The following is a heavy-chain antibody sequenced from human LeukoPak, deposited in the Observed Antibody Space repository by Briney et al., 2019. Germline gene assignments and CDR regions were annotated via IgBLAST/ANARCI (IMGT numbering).Heavy chain of an antibody. J-gene: IGHJ3*02. V-gene: IGHV3-48*03. CDR2: ISSSGSTI. Sequence: PGGSLRLSCAASGFTFSSYEMNWVRQAPGKGLEWVSYISSSGSTIYYADSVKGRFTISRDNAKNSLYLQMNSLRAEDTAVYYCATDRPSGSYYAFDIWGQGTMVTVSS. CDR1: GFTFSSYE. D-gene: IGHD1-26*01. CDR3: ATDRPSGSYYAFDI.